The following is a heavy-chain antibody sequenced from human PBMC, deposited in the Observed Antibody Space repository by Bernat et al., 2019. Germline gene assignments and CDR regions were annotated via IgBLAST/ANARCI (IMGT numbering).Heavy chain of an antibody. V-gene: IGHV4-34*01. CDR3: ARGHDYYFDL. CDR2: INRSGST. J-gene: IGHJ2*01. Sequence: QVQLQQWGAGLLKPSETLSLTCAVYGGSFSGYYWSWIRQPPGKGLEWIGEINRSGSTNYNPSLKSRVTISVEPSKNQFSLKLSSVTAADTAVYYCARGHDYYFDLWGRDTLVTVSS. CDR1: GGSFSGYY. D-gene: IGHD4-11*01.